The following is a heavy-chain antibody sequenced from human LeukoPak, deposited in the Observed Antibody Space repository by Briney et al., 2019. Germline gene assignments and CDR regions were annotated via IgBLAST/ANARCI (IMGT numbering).Heavy chain of an antibody. CDR2: IYSGGST. CDR1: GFTVSSNY. CDR3: ARDLFYYDSSGYSTTPFDY. D-gene: IGHD3-22*01. Sequence: GGSLRLSCAASGFTVSSNYMSWVRQAPGKGLEWVSVIYSGGSTYYADSVKGRFTISRDNSKNTLYLQMNSLRAEDTAVYYCARDLFYYDSSGYSTTPFDYWGQGTLVTVSS. J-gene: IGHJ4*02. V-gene: IGHV3-66*01.